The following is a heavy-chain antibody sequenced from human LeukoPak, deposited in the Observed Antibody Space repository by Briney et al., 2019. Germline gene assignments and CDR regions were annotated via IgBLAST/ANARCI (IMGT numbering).Heavy chain of an antibody. J-gene: IGHJ4*02. CDR3: ARGVQGDFWSGSSFDY. D-gene: IGHD3-3*01. Sequence: SETLSLTCTVSGGSISSGGYYWSWIRQHPGKGLEWIRYIYYSGSTYYNPSLKSRVTISVDTSKNQFSLKLSSVTAADTAVYYCARGVQGDFWSGSSFDYWGQGTLVTVSS. V-gene: IGHV4-31*03. CDR1: GGSISSGGYY. CDR2: IYYSGST.